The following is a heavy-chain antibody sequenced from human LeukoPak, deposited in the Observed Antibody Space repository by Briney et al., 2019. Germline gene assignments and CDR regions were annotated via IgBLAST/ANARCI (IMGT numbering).Heavy chain of an antibody. J-gene: IGHJ6*04. CDR1: GFTFSSSW. CDR3: ATDTLRFRMDV. D-gene: IGHD3-3*01. Sequence: GGSLRLSCAASGFTFSSSWMTWARQAPVKGLEWAASINQDGSAKYYVDSVKGRFTISRDNAKNSLFLQMNSLRDDDTGVYFCATDTLRFRMDVWGKGTTVIVSS. CDR2: INQDGSAK. V-gene: IGHV3-7*01.